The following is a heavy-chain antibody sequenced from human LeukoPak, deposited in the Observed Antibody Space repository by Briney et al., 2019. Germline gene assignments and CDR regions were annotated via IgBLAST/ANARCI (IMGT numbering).Heavy chain of an antibody. D-gene: IGHD3-9*01. Sequence: SVKGSCKASGGTFSSYAISWVRQAPGQGLEWMGGIIPIFGTANYAQKFQGRVTITADKSTSTAYMELSSLRSEDTAVYYCARLADILTGYFDYWGQGTMVTVSS. J-gene: IGHJ4*02. CDR1: GGTFSSYA. V-gene: IGHV1-69*06. CDR3: ARLADILTGYFDY. CDR2: IIPIFGTA.